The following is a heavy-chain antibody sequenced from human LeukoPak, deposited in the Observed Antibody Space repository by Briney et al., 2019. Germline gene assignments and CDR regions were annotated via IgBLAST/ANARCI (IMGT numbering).Heavy chain of an antibody. CDR2: INHSGST. V-gene: IGHV4-34*01. Sequence: SETLSLTCAVYGGSFSGYYWSWIRQPPGKGLEWIGEINHSGSTNYNPSLKSRVTISVDTSRNQFSLKLSSVTAADTAVYYCARDYYGSGSYVRYMDVWGKGTTVTVSS. CDR3: ARDYYGSGSYVRYMDV. D-gene: IGHD3-10*01. J-gene: IGHJ6*03. CDR1: GGSFSGYY.